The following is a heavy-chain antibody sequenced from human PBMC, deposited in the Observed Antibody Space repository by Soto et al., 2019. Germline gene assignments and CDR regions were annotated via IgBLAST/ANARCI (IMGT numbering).Heavy chain of an antibody. D-gene: IGHD1-26*01. CDR1: GFTFSSYA. V-gene: IGHV3-23*01. J-gene: IGHJ4*02. CDR2: ISGSGGST. Sequence: GSLRLSCAASGFTFSSYAMSWVRQAPGKGLEWVSAISGSGGSTYYADSVKGRFTISRDNSKNTLYLQMNSLRAEDTAVYYCAKDGGRSGSYYYFDYWGQGTLVTVSS. CDR3: AKDGGRSGSYYYFDY.